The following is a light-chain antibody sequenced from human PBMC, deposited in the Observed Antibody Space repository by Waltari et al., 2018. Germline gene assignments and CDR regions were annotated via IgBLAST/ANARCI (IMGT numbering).Light chain of an antibody. CDR3: QQYYSTPPVT. Sequence: DIVMTQSPDSLAVSLGARATITCKSSPSVLYSSNNKNYLAWYQQKPGQPPKLLIYWASTRESGVPDRFSGSGSGTDFTLTISSLQAEDVAVYYCQQYYSTPPVTFGQGTKLEIK. CDR2: WAS. V-gene: IGKV4-1*01. J-gene: IGKJ2*01. CDR1: PSVLYSSNNKNY.